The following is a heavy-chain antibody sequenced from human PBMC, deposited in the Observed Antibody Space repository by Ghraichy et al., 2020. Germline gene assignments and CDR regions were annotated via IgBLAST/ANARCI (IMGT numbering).Heavy chain of an antibody. CDR3: AREISYDSSGYYQFDP. Sequence: SETLSLTCTVSGGSISSYYWSWIRQPPGKGLEWIGYIYYSGSTNYNPSLKSRVTISVDTSKNQFSLKLSSVTAADTAVYYCAREISYDSSGYYQFDPWGQGTLVTVSS. CDR2: IYYSGST. D-gene: IGHD3-22*01. CDR1: GGSISSYY. V-gene: IGHV4-59*01. J-gene: IGHJ5*02.